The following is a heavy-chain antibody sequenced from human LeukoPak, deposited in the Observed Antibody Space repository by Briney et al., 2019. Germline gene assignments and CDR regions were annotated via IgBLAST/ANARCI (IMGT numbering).Heavy chain of an antibody. V-gene: IGHV4-38-2*01. J-gene: IGHJ4*02. Sequence: GSLRLSCAASGFTFSSYEMNWVRQAPGKGLEWIGSIYHSGSTYYNPSLKSRVTISVDTSKNQFSLKLSSVTAADTAVYNCARRREVQYYFDYWGQGTLVTVSS. D-gene: IGHD4/OR15-4a*01. CDR2: IYHSGST. CDR3: ARRREVQYYFDY. CDR1: GFTFSSYE.